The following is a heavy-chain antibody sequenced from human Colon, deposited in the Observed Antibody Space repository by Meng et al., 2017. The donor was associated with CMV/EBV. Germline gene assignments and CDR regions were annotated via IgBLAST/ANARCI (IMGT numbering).Heavy chain of an antibody. CDR2: IKSKTYGGTT. CDR1: GVTFSNAW. V-gene: IGHV3-15*01. D-gene: IGHD6-13*01. J-gene: IGHJ4*02. Sequence: GGSLRLSCAASGVTFSNAWMSWVRQAPGKGLEWVGRIKSKTYGGTTEYAAPVKGRFTFSRDDSRNTLYLQMNSLKTEDTAFYYCATDGYGTSWHAFDYWGQGSLVTVSS. CDR3: ATDGYGTSWHAFDY.